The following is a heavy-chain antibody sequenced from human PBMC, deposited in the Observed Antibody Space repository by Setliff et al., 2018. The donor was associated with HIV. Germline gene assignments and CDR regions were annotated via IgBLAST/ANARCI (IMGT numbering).Heavy chain of an antibody. D-gene: IGHD3-22*01. V-gene: IGHV4-4*09. CDR1: GGPITDYY. CDR3: AKPYYDISGYYFYYFDY. J-gene: IGHJ4*02. CDR2: IYSSGTT. Sequence: SETLSLTCTVSGGPITDYYWSWVRQPPGKGLEWIGYIYSSGTTSYNPSLKNRVSMSLDTSKKQFSLSLTSVTAADTAFYYCAKPYYDISGYYFYYFDYWGQGTLVTVSS.